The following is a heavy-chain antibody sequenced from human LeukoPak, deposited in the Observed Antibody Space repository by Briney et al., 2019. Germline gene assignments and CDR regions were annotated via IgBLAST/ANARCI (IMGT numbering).Heavy chain of an antibody. J-gene: IGHJ5*02. D-gene: IGHD3-3*01. CDR1: GGSFSGYY. CDR3: ARGYNDFWSGYYGGFIGFDP. V-gene: IGHV4-34*01. Sequence: SETLSLTCAVYGGSFSGYYWSWIRQPPGKGLEWIGEINHSGSTNYNPSLKSRVTISVDTSKNQFSLKLSSVTAADTAVYYCARGYNDFWSGYYGGFIGFDPWGQGTLVTVSS. CDR2: INHSGST.